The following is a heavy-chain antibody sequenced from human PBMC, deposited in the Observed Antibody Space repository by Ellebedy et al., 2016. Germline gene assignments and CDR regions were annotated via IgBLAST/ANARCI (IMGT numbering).Heavy chain of an antibody. Sequence: SETLSLXXTVSGGSISSGDYYWSWIRQPPGKGLEWIGEINHSGSTNYNPSLKSRVTISVDTSKNQFSLKLSSVTAADTALYYCARDVEGGSYFDGTSVYYYYYMDVWGKGTTVTVSS. D-gene: IGHD1-26*01. CDR1: GGSISSGDYY. CDR2: INHSGST. V-gene: IGHV4-39*07. J-gene: IGHJ6*03. CDR3: ARDVEGGSYFDGTSVYYYYYMDV.